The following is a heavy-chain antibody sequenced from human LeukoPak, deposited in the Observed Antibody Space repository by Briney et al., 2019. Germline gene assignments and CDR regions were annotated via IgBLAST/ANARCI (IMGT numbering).Heavy chain of an antibody. CDR3: ARTAMVGYYYYGMDV. J-gene: IGHJ6*02. CDR2: INPNSGGT. D-gene: IGHD5-18*01. CDR1: GYTFTGYY. V-gene: IGHV1-2*02. Sequence: GASVKVSCKASGYTFTGYYMHWVRQAPGQGLEWMGWINPNSGGTNYAQKFQGRVTMTRDTSISTAYTELSRLRSDDTAVYYCARTAMVGYYYYGMDVWGQGTTVTVSS.